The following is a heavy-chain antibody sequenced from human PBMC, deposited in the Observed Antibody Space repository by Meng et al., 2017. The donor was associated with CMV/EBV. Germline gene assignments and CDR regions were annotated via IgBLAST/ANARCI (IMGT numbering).Heavy chain of an antibody. CDR3: ARDSGRPLTYYYDSRGYYTFDY. CDR1: GFTFSSYA. CDR2: ISYDGSNK. Sequence: GGSLRLSCAASGFTFSSYAMYWVRQAPGKGLEWVAVISYDGSNKYYADSVKGRFTISRDNSKNTLYLQMNSLRAEDTAVYYCARDSGRPLTYYYDSRGYYTFDYWGQGTLVTVSS. V-gene: IGHV3-30-3*01. D-gene: IGHD3-22*01. J-gene: IGHJ4*02.